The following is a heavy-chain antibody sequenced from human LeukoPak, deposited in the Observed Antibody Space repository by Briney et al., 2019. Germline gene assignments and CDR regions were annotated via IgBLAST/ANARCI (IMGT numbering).Heavy chain of an antibody. CDR2: INSDGSRT. D-gene: IGHD5-24*01. Sequence: PGGSLRLSCAASGFTFSSHWMHWVRQAPGKGLVWVSRINSDGSRTTYADSVKGRFTISRDNAKNTLYLQMNSLRAEDTAVYYCARQTERDAYNRYWGQGTLVAVSS. J-gene: IGHJ4*02. CDR1: GFTFSSHW. CDR3: ARQTERDAYNRY. V-gene: IGHV3-74*03.